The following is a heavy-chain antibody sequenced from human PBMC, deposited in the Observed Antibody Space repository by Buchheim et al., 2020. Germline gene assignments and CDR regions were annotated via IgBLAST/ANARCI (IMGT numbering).Heavy chain of an antibody. D-gene: IGHD2-15*01. V-gene: IGHV3-30*18. Sequence: QVQLVESGGGVVQPGRSLRLSCAASGFTFSSYGMHWVRQAPGKGLEWVAVIANDGRDKKYADSVKGRFTISRDNSMSTLYLQMNSLRAEDTALYYCAKDKSFGAANYCFDYWGQGT. CDR3: AKDKSFGAANYCFDY. CDR2: IANDGRDK. CDR1: GFTFSSYG. J-gene: IGHJ4*02.